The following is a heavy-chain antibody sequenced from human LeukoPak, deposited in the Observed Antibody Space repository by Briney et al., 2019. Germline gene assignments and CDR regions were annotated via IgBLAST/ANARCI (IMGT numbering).Heavy chain of an antibody. CDR3: AKYPASGGYFDY. V-gene: IGHV3-23*01. CDR1: GFTFSTYS. Sequence: GGSPRLPCAASGFTFSTYSMSWVRLAPGKGLEWVSGISGSGANTYYADSVKGRFTISRDNSKNTLYLQMNSLRAEDTAVFYCAKYPASGGYFDYWGQGTLVTVSS. D-gene: IGHD6-13*01. CDR2: ISGSGANT. J-gene: IGHJ4*02.